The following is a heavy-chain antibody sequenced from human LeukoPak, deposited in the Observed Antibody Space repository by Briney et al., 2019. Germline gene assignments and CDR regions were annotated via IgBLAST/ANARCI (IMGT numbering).Heavy chain of an antibody. Sequence: SVKVSCKASGGTFSSYAISGVRQAPGQGLEWMGGIIPIFGTANYAQKFQGRVTITADESTSPAYMELSSMRSEDTAVYYWARMGSGYDPDWGHYGMDVWGKGTTVTVSS. J-gene: IGHJ6*04. D-gene: IGHD5-12*01. CDR1: GGTFSSYA. V-gene: IGHV1-69*13. CDR3: ARMGSGYDPDWGHYGMDV. CDR2: IIPIFGTA.